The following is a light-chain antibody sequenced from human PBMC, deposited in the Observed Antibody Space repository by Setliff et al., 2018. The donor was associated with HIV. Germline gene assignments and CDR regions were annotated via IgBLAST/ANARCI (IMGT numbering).Light chain of an antibody. J-gene: IGLJ1*01. CDR2: DVT. CDR3: CSYTSSLTYV. V-gene: IGLV2-14*03. CDR1: SSDIGGYNY. Sequence: QSVLTQPASVSGSPGQSITISCTGTSSDIGGYNYVSWYQQLPGNTPKLLIYDVTKRPSGVSDRFSGSKSGNTASLTISGLQTEDEADYYWCSYTSSLTYVFGTGTRSPS.